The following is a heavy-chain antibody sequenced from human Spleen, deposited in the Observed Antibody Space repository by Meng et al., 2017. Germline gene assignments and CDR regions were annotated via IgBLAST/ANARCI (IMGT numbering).Heavy chain of an antibody. CDR3: ARLVVAGVFDY. D-gene: IGHD6-19*01. V-gene: IGHV4-34*01. Sequence: GQLEQGGGRLLKPSETLSLTCVVAGGSISGYDVSWIRQLRGKGLEWIGEISQRGTTNYNPSLKSRVTISVDTSKNQFSLRLNSVTAADTAVYFCARLVVAGVFDYWGQGALVTVSS. J-gene: IGHJ4*02. CDR2: ISQRGTT. CDR1: GGSISGYD.